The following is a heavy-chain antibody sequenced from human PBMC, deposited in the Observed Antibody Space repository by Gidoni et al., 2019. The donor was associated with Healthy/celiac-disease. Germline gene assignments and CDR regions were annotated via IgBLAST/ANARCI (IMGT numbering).Heavy chain of an antibody. CDR3: AKDEYLDY. J-gene: IGHJ4*02. Sequence: EVQLLESGGGLVQPGGSLSLSCAASGFPFSSYAMSRVRPAPGKGLEWVSAISGSGGSTYYADSVKGRFTISRDNSKNTLYLQMNSRRAEDTAVYYCAKDEYLDYWGQGTLVTVSS. CDR1: GFPFSSYA. V-gene: IGHV3-23*01. CDR2: ISGSGGST.